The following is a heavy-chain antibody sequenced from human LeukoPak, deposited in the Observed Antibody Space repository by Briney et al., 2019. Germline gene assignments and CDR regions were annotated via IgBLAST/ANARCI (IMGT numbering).Heavy chain of an antibody. J-gene: IGHJ6*02. CDR1: GFTFTSFW. D-gene: IGHD3-10*01. V-gene: IGHV3-7*02. CDR3: ATLSRGGFGELLYYYYYYGMDV. Sequence: PGGSLRLSCEVSGFTFTSFWMNWVRQAPGKGLEWVANINQDGSEKYYVDSVKGRFTISRDNAKNSLYLQMNSLRAEDTAVYYCATLSRGGFGELLYYYYYYGMDVWGQGTTVTVSS. CDR2: INQDGSEK.